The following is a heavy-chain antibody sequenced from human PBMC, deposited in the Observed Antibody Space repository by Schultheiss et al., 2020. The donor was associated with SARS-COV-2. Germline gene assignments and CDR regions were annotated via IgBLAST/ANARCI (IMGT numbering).Heavy chain of an antibody. J-gene: IGHJ5*02. CDR1: GFTFSTYS. D-gene: IGHD2-2*01. Sequence: GESLKISCAASGFTFSTYSMNWVRQAPGKGLEWVSYISSSSSTIYYADSVKGRFTISRDNSKNTLYLQMNSLRAEDTAVYYCARGTRVVVPAAGFGWFDPWGQGTLVTVSS. CDR3: ARGTRVVVPAAGFGWFDP. CDR2: ISSSSSTI. V-gene: IGHV3-48*01.